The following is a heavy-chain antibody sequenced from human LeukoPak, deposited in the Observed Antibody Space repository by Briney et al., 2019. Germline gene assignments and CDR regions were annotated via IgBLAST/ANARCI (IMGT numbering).Heavy chain of an antibody. CDR1: GGSISSSSYY. CDR2: IYYSVST. V-gene: IGHV4-39*01. J-gene: IGHJ4*02. D-gene: IGHD6-13*01. Sequence: SETLSLTCTVSGGSISSSSYYWGWIPETRGKGLEWIGSIYYSVSTYYNPSRKSRVTISVDTSKNQFSLKLSSVTAADTAVYYCARWAAPPSGFDYWGQGTLVTVSS. CDR3: ARWAAPPSGFDY.